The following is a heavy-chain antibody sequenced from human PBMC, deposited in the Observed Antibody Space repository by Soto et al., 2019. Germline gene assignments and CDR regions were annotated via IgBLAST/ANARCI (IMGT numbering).Heavy chain of an antibody. Sequence: QVQLVQSGAEVKKPGSSVKVSCKASGGTFSSYAISWVRQAPGQGLEWWGGIIPIFGTANYAQKFQGRVTITADESTSTAYMELSSLRSEDTAVYYCARDRVLGYCSSTSCRPFDYWGQGTLVTVSS. CDR1: GGTFSSYA. CDR3: ARDRVLGYCSSTSCRPFDY. CDR2: IIPIFGTA. V-gene: IGHV1-69*01. D-gene: IGHD2-2*01. J-gene: IGHJ4*02.